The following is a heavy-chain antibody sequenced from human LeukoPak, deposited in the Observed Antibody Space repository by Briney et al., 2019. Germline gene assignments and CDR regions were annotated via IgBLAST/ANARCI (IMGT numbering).Heavy chain of an antibody. V-gene: IGHV1-24*01. CDR2: FDPEDGET. D-gene: IGHD6-13*01. Sequence: ASVKVSCKVSGYTLTELSMHWVRQAPGKGLEWMGGFDPEDGETIYAQKFQGRATMTEDTSTDTAYMELSSLRSEDTAVYYCATVSGSSWTRWFDPWGQGTLVTVSS. CDR3: ATVSGSSWTRWFDP. J-gene: IGHJ5*02. CDR1: GYTLTELS.